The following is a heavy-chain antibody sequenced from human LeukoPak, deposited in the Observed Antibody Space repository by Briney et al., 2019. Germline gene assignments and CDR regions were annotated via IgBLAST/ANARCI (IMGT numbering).Heavy chain of an antibody. CDR2: TYYRSEWYS. CDR3: ARGVPNYFDP. V-gene: IGHV6-1*01. J-gene: IGHJ2*01. D-gene: IGHD3-10*01. Sequence: SQTLSLTCAISGDSVAGNSETWNWIRQSPSRGLEWLGRTYYRSEWYSDYALSVKSRITINPDTSKSQFSLQLNSVTPEDTAVYYCARGVPNYFDPWGRGTLVTVPS. CDR1: GDSVAGNSET.